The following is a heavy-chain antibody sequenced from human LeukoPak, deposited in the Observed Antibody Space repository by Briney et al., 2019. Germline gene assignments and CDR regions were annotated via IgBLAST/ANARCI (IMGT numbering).Heavy chain of an antibody. D-gene: IGHD1-26*01. CDR2: IKQDGSEK. Sequence: GGSLRLSCAASGFTFSSYWMTWVRQAPGKGLEWVANIKQDGSEKYYVDSVKGRFTISRDNAKNSLYLQMNSLRVEDTGVYYCASWGEGALDNWGQGTLVTVSS. CDR1: GFTFSSYW. J-gene: IGHJ4*02. V-gene: IGHV3-7*01. CDR3: ASWGEGALDN.